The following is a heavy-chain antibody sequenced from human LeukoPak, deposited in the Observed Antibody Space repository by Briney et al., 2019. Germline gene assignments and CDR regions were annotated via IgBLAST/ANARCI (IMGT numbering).Heavy chain of an antibody. CDR1: GFTSSKAW. CDR2: IKSKSDGATT. V-gene: IGHV3-15*07. J-gene: IGHJ4*02. D-gene: IGHD3-22*01. Sequence: GGSLRLSCAASGFTSSKAWMNWDRQAPGKGREWVGRIKSKSDGATTDYAAPVKGRFTISREDSKETLYMQMNSLKIEDTAVYFCARDRFSFHYDSSGRDDYWGQGTLVTVSS. CDR3: ARDRFSFHYDSSGRDDY.